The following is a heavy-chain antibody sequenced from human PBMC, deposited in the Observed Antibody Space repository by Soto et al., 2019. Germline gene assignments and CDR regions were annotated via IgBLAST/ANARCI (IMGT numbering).Heavy chain of an antibody. CDR3: ARLEGLATISYYYDF. J-gene: IGHJ4*02. V-gene: IGHV4-34*01. Sequence: SETLSLTCAVYGGSFSGYYWTWIRQPPGKGLEWIGKINHRGSTNYNPSLQTRVTISVDKSKHQFSLKLNSVTAADSAVYFCARLEGLATISYYYDFWGPGALVTLSS. CDR1: GGSFSGYY. CDR2: INHRGST. D-gene: IGHD5-12*01.